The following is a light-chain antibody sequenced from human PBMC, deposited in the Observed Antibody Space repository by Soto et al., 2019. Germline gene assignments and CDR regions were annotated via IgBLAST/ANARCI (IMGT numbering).Light chain of an antibody. CDR1: SSNIGAGYD. Sequence: QPVLTQPPSVSGAPGQRVTISCTGSSSNIGAGYDVHWYQQLPGTAPKLLIFGNSNRPSGIPERFSGSKSGTSASLAITGLHTEDEADYYCQSYDSSLSGYWVFGGGTKLTVL. J-gene: IGLJ3*02. CDR2: GNS. CDR3: QSYDSSLSGYWV. V-gene: IGLV1-40*01.